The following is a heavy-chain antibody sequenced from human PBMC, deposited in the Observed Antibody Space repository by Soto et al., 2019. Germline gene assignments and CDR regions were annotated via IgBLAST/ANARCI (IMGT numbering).Heavy chain of an antibody. J-gene: IGHJ3*02. D-gene: IGHD3-22*01. V-gene: IGHV2-26*01. Sequence: QVTLKESGPVLVKPTETLTLTCTVSGFSLSNASMGVSWIRQPQGNALEWLAHIFSNDEKSYSTSLKSRLTISKDTSKSQVVLTMTNMDSVDTATYYCARIRYPPYYYDSSGYYRVDFDAFDIWGQGTMVTVSS. CDR1: GFSLSNASMG. CDR3: ARIRYPPYYYDSSGYYRVDFDAFDI. CDR2: IFSNDEK.